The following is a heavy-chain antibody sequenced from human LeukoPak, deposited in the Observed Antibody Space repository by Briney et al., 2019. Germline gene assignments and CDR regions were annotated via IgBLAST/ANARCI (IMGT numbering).Heavy chain of an antibody. CDR3: ARGQQLGSYNWFDP. CDR2: INHSGST. Sequence: SETLSLTCAVYGGSFSGYYWNWIRQPPGKGLEWIGEINHSGSTNYNPPLKSRVTISVDTSKNQFSLKLSSVTAADTAVYYCARGQQLGSYNWFDPWGQGTLVTVSP. V-gene: IGHV4-34*01. D-gene: IGHD6-13*01. CDR1: GGSFSGYY. J-gene: IGHJ5*02.